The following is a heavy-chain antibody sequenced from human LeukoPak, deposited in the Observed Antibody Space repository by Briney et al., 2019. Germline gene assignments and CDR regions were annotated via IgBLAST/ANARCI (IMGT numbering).Heavy chain of an antibody. CDR1: GFTFSEYR. Sequence: GGSLRLSCAASGFTFSEYRMNWVRQAPGKGLEWLASIKHDGSEIYYVDSVKGRFTISRDNAKNSLYIQMNSLRAEDTAVYYRAKETDGSSWNVDYWGQGTLVTVSS. V-gene: IGHV3-7*01. CDR2: IKHDGSEI. D-gene: IGHD6-13*01. CDR3: AKETDGSSWNVDY. J-gene: IGHJ4*02.